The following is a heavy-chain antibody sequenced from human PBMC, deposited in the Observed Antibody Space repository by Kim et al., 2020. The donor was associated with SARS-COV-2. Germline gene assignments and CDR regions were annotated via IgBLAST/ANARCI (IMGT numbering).Heavy chain of an antibody. D-gene: IGHD1-20*01. CDR1: GGSISSGGYS. J-gene: IGHJ5*02. CDR2: IYYSGST. CDR3: ARYWSVTGFDP. Sequence: SETLSLTCAVSGGSISSGGYSWSWIRQPPGKGLEWIGYIYYSGSTYYNPSLKSRVTISVDRSKNQFSLKLSSVTAADTSVYYCARYWSVTGFDPWGQGTLVTVSS. V-gene: IGHV4-30-2*01.